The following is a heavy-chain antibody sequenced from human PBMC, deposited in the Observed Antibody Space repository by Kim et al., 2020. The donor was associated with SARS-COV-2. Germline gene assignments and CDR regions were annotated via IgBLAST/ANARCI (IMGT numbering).Heavy chain of an antibody. D-gene: IGHD2-8*02. V-gene: IGHV3-23*01. Sequence: PVSVRGRVTNSREGSKNTLCLRMNSLRAEDTAVYYCAKKEGSGPYWFYFDSWGQGTLVTVSS. CDR3: AKKEGSGPYWFYFDS. J-gene: IGHJ4*02.